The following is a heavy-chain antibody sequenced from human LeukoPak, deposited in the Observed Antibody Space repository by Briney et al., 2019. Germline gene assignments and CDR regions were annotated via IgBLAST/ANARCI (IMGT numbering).Heavy chain of an antibody. Sequence: PSETLSLTCTVSGGSIISYYWSWIRQPAGKGLEWIGRIYTSGSTNYNPSLKSRVTMSVDTSKNQFSLKLSSVTAADTAVYFCARHPFSSPFDYWGQGTLVTVSS. CDR2: IYTSGST. CDR1: GGSIISYY. CDR3: ARHPFSSPFDY. V-gene: IGHV4-4*07. J-gene: IGHJ4*02.